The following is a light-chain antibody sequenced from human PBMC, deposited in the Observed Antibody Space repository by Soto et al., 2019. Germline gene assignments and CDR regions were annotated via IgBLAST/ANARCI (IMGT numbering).Light chain of an antibody. V-gene: IGLV2-14*01. CDR3: SSYTSNSTLV. Sequence: QSVLTQPASVSGSPGQSITISCTGTRSDVGGYNYVSWYQQHPGKAPKLMIYEVSNRPSGVSDRFSGSKSGNTASLTLSGLQAEDEADYYCSSYTSNSTLVFGTGTKLTVL. CDR1: RSDVGGYNY. J-gene: IGLJ1*01. CDR2: EVS.